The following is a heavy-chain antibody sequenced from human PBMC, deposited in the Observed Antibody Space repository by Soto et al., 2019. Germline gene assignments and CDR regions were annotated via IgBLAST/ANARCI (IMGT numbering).Heavy chain of an antibody. CDR1: GYTFTNNW. D-gene: IGHD3-10*01. Sequence: GESLKISCKLSGYTFTNNWISWVRQMPGKGPEWMGRIDPSDSYLNYSPSFQGHVTISAGKSTNTAYLHFSSLKASDTAVYYCARHRGFGSRSYIDHWGQGTLVTV. CDR2: IDPSDSYL. CDR3: ARHRGFGSRSYIDH. V-gene: IGHV5-10-1*01. J-gene: IGHJ4*02.